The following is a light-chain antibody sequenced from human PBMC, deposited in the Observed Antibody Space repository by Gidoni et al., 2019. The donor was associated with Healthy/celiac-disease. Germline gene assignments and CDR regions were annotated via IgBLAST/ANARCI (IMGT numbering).Light chain of an antibody. Sequence: EIVLTQSPATLSLSPGERATLSCRASQSVSSYLAWYQQKPGQAPRLLIYDASNRATGIPARFSGSGSGTDFTLTISSLDPEDFAVYYCQQRSNLITFXQXTRLEIK. CDR2: DAS. V-gene: IGKV3-11*01. CDR1: QSVSSY. J-gene: IGKJ5*01. CDR3: QQRSNLIT.